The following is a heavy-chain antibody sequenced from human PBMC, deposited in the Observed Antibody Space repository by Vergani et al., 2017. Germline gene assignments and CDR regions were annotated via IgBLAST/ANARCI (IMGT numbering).Heavy chain of an antibody. V-gene: IGHV4-30-4*01. CDR2: IYYSGST. CDR1: GGSISSGDYY. CDR3: ARVRRDDSSGYYYYYGMDV. J-gene: IGHJ6*02. Sequence: QVQLQESCPGLVKPSQTLSLTCTVSGGSISSGDYYWSWIRQPPGKGLEWIGYIYYSGSTYYNPSLKSRVTISVDTSKNQFSLKLSSVTAADTTVYYCARVRRDDSSGYYYYYGMDVWGQGTTVTVSS. D-gene: IGHD3-22*01.